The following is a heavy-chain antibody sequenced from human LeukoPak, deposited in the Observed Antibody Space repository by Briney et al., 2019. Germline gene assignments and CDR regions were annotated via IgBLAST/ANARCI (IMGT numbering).Heavy chain of an antibody. CDR3: AREEVN. V-gene: IGHV1-2*02. CDR2: INPNSGGA. Sequence: GASVKVSFMASGYTFTCYHMHWVRQAPGQGREWMGGINPNSGGANYVQKVQGRVTMTSHTSISTAYMELNSLSPDDTAAYYCAREEVNWGQGTLVTVSS. J-gene: IGHJ4*02. CDR1: GYTFTCYH.